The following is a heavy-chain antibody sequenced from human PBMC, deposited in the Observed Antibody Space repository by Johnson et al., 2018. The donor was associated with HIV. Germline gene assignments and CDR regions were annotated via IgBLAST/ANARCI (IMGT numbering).Heavy chain of an antibody. CDR2: IYSGGST. Sequence: QEKLVESGGGVVQPGRSLRLSCAASGFTFSSMHWDRQAPGKGLEWVAVIYSGGSTYYADSVKGRFTISRDNSKNTLYLQMNSLRAEDTAVYYCAREGRGAPHDAFDIWGQGTMVTVSS. CDR1: GFTFSS. J-gene: IGHJ3*02. CDR3: AREGRGAPHDAFDI. D-gene: IGHD2-15*01. V-gene: IGHV3-NL1*01.